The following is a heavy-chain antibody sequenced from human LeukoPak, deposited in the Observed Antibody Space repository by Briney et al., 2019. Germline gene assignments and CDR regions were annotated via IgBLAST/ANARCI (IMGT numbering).Heavy chain of an antibody. D-gene: IGHD3-3*01. Sequence: PSETLSLTCTVSGGSVRTSSYYWGWIRQPPGKGLEWIGNIYYSGSTYYNPSLKSRVTISVDTSKNQFSLKLSSVTAAATAVYYCARDRGIFGVVNWFDPWGQGTLVTVSS. CDR3: ARDRGIFGVVNWFDP. CDR2: IYYSGST. V-gene: IGHV4-39*01. J-gene: IGHJ5*02. CDR1: GGSVRTSSYY.